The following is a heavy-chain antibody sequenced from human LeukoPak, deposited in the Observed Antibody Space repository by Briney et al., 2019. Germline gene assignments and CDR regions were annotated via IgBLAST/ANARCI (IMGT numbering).Heavy chain of an antibody. CDR1: GNYW. CDR3: VSFYETY. V-gene: IGHV3-74*01. Sequence: GGSLRLSCAASGNYWMNWVRQAPGKGLVWVSHINSDGSWTSYADSVKGRFTISKDNAKNTVYLQMNSLRAEDTAVYYCVSFYETYWGRGTLVTVSS. D-gene: IGHD2/OR15-2a*01. CDR2: INSDGSWT. J-gene: IGHJ4*02.